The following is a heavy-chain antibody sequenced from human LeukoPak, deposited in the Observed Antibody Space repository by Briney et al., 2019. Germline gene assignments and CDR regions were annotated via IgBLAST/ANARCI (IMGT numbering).Heavy chain of an antibody. CDR1: GSTFSSYA. J-gene: IGHJ4*02. CDR2: ISGSGGST. D-gene: IGHD2-15*01. V-gene: IGHV3-23*01. Sequence: PGGSLRLSCAASGSTFSSYAMSWVRQAPGKGLEWVSAISGSGGSTYYADSVKGRFTISRDNSKNTLYLQMNSLRAEDTAVYYCAKAQPYCSGGSCYVDYWGQGTLVTVSS. CDR3: AKAQPYCSGGSCYVDY.